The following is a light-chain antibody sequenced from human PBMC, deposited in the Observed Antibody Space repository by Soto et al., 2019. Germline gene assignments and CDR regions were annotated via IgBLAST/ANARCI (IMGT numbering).Light chain of an antibody. Sequence: QSVLTQPASVSGSPGQSISISCTGTSSDDGGYNYVSWYQQHPGKAPKLMIYEVSNRSSGDSNRFSGSKSGNTASLTISGLLPEDEADSYCISYTSTTTLGFGCGTKAPVL. CDR2: EVS. CDR1: SSDDGGYNY. V-gene: IGLV2-14*01. CDR3: ISYTSTTTLG. J-gene: IGLJ1*01.